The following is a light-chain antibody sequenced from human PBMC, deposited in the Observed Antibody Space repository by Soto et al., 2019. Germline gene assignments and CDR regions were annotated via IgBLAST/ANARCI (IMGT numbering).Light chain of an antibody. Sequence: EVELTQSPATLSLSPGETATLSCRASQSVDKFLAWYQQRPGQPPRLLIFDSSNRATGVPVRFSGSGSGTDFTLTISRLEPEDFAVYYCQYYNNWPPSWTFGQGTKVDIK. CDR1: QSVDKF. CDR2: DSS. CDR3: QYYNNWPPSWT. J-gene: IGKJ1*01. V-gene: IGKV3-11*01.